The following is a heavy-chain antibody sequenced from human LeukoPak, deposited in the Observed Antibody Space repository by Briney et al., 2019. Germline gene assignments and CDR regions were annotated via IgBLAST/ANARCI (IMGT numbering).Heavy chain of an antibody. D-gene: IGHD3-10*01. V-gene: IGHV1-2*02. CDR3: AAAEYYYGSGSYYNGIDFDY. Sequence: ASVKVSCKASGYTFTGYYMHWVRQAPGQGLEWMGWINPNSGGTNYAQKFQGRVTITRDMSTSTAYMELSSLRSEDTAVYYCAAAEYYYGSGSYYNGIDFDYWGQGTLVTVSS. J-gene: IGHJ4*02. CDR2: INPNSGGT. CDR1: GYTFTGYY.